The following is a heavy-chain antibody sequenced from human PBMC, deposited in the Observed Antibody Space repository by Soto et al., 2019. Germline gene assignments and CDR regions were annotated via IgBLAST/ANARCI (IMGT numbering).Heavy chain of an antibody. CDR1: GYSFTDYW. V-gene: IGHV5-51*01. J-gene: IGHJ5*02. CDR3: ARCSGGSCYSSGPGVIFGWFDP. CDR2: IYPADSDT. D-gene: IGHD2-15*01. Sequence: GESLKISCKASGYSFTDYWIGWVRQMPGKGLEWMAIIYPADSDTSYSPSFKGQVTISADKSISTAYLQWSSLKASDTAMYYCARCSGGSCYSSGPGVIFGWFDPWGQGTLVTVSS.